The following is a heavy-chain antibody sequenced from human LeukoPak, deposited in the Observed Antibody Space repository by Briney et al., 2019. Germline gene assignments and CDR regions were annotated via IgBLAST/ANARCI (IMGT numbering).Heavy chain of an antibody. CDR3: ASIPPAYSNRRYYYYMDV. D-gene: IGHD4-11*01. J-gene: IGHJ6*03. CDR1: GGSISSGGYY. V-gene: IGHV4-30-2*01. Sequence: TLSLTCTVSGGSISSGGYYWSWIRQPPGKGLEWIGYIYHSGSTYYNPSLKSRVTISVDRSKNQFSLKLSSVTAADTAVYYCASIPPAYSNRRYYYYMDVWGKGTTVTVSS. CDR2: IYHSGST.